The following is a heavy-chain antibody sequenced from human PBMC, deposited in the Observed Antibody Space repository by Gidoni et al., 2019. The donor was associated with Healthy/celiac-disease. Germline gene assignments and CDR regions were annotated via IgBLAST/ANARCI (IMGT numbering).Heavy chain of an antibody. CDR2: IYPGDSDT. Sequence: EVQLVQSGAEVKKPGESLKISCKGSGYSFTSYWIGWVRQMPGKGLEWMGIIYPGDSDTRYSPSFQGQVTISADKSISTAYLQWSSLKASDTAMYYCARHYCSGGSCYDAFDIWGQGTMVTVSS. J-gene: IGHJ3*02. V-gene: IGHV5-51*01. CDR3: ARHYCSGGSCYDAFDI. CDR1: GYSFTSYW. D-gene: IGHD2-15*01.